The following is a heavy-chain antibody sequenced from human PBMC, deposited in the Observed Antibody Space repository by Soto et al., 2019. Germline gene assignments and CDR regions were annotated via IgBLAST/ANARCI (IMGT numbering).Heavy chain of an antibody. CDR2: ISYSGST. V-gene: IGHV4-31*03. J-gene: IGHJ6*02. Sequence: QVQLQESGPGLVKPSQTLSLTCTVSGGSIKNSGYYWSWIRQHPEKGLEWIGYISYSGSTDYATSLESRVAMSVDTSKNQFSLNLTSVTAADTAVYYCGRDAVTKRDFYYYGMDVWGRGTTVTVSS. CDR3: GRDAVTKRDFYYYGMDV. D-gene: IGHD4-4*01. CDR1: GGSIKNSGYY.